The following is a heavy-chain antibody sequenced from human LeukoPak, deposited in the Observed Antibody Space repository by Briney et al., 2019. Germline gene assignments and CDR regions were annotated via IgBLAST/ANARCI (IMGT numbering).Heavy chain of an antibody. V-gene: IGHV7-4-1*02. Sequence: ASVKVSCKASGYTFTGHYMHWVRQAPGQGLEWMGWINTNTGNPTYAQGFTGRFVFSLDTSVSTAYLQISSLKAEDTAVYYCAREIAAGPNWFDPWGQGTLVTVSS. CDR1: GYTFTGHY. D-gene: IGHD6-13*01. CDR2: INTNTGNP. CDR3: AREIAAGPNWFDP. J-gene: IGHJ5*02.